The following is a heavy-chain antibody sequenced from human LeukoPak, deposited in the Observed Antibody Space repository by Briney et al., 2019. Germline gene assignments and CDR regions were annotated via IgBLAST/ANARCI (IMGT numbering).Heavy chain of an antibody. D-gene: IGHD6-19*01. V-gene: IGHV3-30-3*01. CDR1: GFSFKNVW. Sequence: PGGSLRLSCAASGFSFKNVWMSWVRQAPGKGLEWVAVISYDGSNKYYADSVKGRFTISRDNSKNTLYLQMNSLRAEDTAVYYCARDDRYSSGWYVGYYYGMDVWGQGTTVTVSS. CDR3: ARDDRYSSGWYVGYYYGMDV. J-gene: IGHJ6*02. CDR2: ISYDGSNK.